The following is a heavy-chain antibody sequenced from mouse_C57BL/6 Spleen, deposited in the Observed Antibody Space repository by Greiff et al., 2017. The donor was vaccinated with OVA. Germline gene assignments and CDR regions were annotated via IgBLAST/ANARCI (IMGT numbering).Heavy chain of an antibody. Sequence: QVQLQQPGTELVKPGASVKLSCKASGYTFTSYWMHWVKQRPGQGLEWIGNINPSNGGTNYNEKFKSKATLTVDKSSSTAYMQRSSLTSEDTADCYGAREIYYDYLDYWGQGTTLTVSS. V-gene: IGHV1-53*01. CDR2: INPSNGGT. CDR3: AREIYYDYLDY. D-gene: IGHD2-4*01. CDR1: GYTFTSYW. J-gene: IGHJ2*01.